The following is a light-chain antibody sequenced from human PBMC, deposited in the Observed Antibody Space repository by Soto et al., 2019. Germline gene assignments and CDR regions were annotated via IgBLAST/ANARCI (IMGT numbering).Light chain of an antibody. CDR3: HQYINWPAGT. V-gene: IGKV3-15*01. J-gene: IGKJ1*01. CDR2: GAS. CDR1: QSVSSN. Sequence: EIVMTQSPATLSVSPGERATLSCRASQSVSSNLAWYQQKPGQAPRLLIYGASTRATGIPARFSGSGSGTEFTLTFSSLQSEDFAVYFCHQYINWPAGTFGQGTKVEIK.